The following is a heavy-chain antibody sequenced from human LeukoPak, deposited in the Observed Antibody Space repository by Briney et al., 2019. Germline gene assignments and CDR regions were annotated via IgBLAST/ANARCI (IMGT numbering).Heavy chain of an antibody. Sequence: SSETLSLTCTVSDYSISSGYYWGWIRQTPGKGLEWIGSIYHSGNTHYSPSLESRVTMSVDTSKNRFSLKLSSVTPADTAVYYCARTEYKYGYWVYWGQGRLVTVSS. CDR3: ARTEYKYGYWVY. V-gene: IGHV4-38-2*02. CDR1: DYSISSGYY. D-gene: IGHD3-22*01. CDR2: IYHSGNT. J-gene: IGHJ4*02.